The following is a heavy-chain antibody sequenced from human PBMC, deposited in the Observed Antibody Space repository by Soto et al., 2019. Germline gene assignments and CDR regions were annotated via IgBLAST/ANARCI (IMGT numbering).Heavy chain of an antibody. CDR1: GYSFTTYW. V-gene: IGHV5-51*01. D-gene: IGHD3-16*01. CDR2: IWPGNSDT. Sequence: GESLKISCKGSGYSFTTYWIGWVRQMPGKGPEWMGIIWPGNSDTRYSPTFQGHVTISADKSISTAYLQWRSLEASDAAMYYCARLGGDTSDFEYWGQGTLVTVSS. CDR3: ARLGGDTSDFEY. J-gene: IGHJ4*02.